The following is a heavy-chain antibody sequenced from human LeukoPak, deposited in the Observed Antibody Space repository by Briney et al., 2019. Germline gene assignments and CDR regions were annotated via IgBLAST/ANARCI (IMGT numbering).Heavy chain of an antibody. V-gene: IGHV1-8*01. J-gene: IGHJ6*02. Sequence: ASVKVSCKASGYTFTSYDINWVRQATGQGLEWMGWMNPNSGNTGYAQKFQGRVTMTRNTSISTAYMELSSLRSEDTAVYYCASKSPWRNDFFPYGMDVWGQGTTVTVSS. CDR3: ASKSPWRNDFFPYGMDV. CDR2: MNPNSGNT. D-gene: IGHD3/OR15-3a*01. CDR1: GYTFTSYD.